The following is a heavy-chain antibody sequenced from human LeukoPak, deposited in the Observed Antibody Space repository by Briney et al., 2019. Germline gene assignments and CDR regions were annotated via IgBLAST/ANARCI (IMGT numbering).Heavy chain of an antibody. Sequence: PSETLSLTCSVSGGSINSDYWNWIRQPPGEGLEWIGYIYHSGSTNYNPSLKSRVTISVDTSKNQFSLKVSSVTAADTAVYYCARGLWFGDLWFDPWGQGTLVTVSS. D-gene: IGHD3-10*01. J-gene: IGHJ5*02. CDR1: GGSINSDY. CDR2: IYHSGST. CDR3: ARGLWFGDLWFDP. V-gene: IGHV4-59*01.